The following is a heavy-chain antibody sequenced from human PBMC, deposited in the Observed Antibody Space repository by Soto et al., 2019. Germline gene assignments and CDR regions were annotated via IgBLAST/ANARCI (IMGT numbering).Heavy chain of an antibody. CDR2: IYYSGST. CDR3: ARFPRGYSYGHFDY. CDR1: GGSISSYY. Sequence: SETLSLTCTVSGGSISSYYWSWIRQPPGKGLEWIGYIYYSGSTNYNPSLKSRVTISVDTSKDQFSLKLSSVTAADTAVYYCARFPRGYSYGHFDYWGQGTLVTVSS. V-gene: IGHV4-59*01. D-gene: IGHD5-18*01. J-gene: IGHJ4*02.